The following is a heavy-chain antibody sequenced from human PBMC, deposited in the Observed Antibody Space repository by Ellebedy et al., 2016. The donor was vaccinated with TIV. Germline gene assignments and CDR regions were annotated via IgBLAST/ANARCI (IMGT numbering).Heavy chain of an antibody. CDR1: GFTFNSYA. V-gene: IGHV3-21*01. D-gene: IGHD2-15*01. J-gene: IGHJ4*02. CDR3: ATEGGRYCSGGSCYSRNYFLY. CDR2: ITSSGNYM. Sequence: PGGSLRLSCAASGFTFNSYAMHWVRQIPGKGLQWVASITSSGNYMNYADSVKGRFTVSRDNAKSSLFLQMSSLRDEDTDVYYCATEGGRYCSGGSCYSRNYFLYWGQGTLVTVSS.